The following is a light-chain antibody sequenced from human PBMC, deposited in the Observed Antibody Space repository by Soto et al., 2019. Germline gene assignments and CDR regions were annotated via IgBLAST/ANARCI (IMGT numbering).Light chain of an antibody. CDR1: KLGENF. Sequence: SYELTQSPSVSVSPGQTASISCSGEKLGENFVCWYQQKPGQSPVVVIYHDDKRPSGIPERFSGSSSGNRATLTIAGTQALDEADYYCTSYAGGNILVFGGGTKLTVL. J-gene: IGLJ2*01. CDR2: HDD. V-gene: IGLV3-1*01. CDR3: TSYAGGNILV.